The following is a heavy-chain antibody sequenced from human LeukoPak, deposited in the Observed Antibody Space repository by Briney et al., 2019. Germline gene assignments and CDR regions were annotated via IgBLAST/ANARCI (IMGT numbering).Heavy chain of an antibody. J-gene: IGHJ4*02. Sequence: GGSLRLSCAASGFTFSNYGMHWVRQAPGKGLEWVAVISYDGSNKYYADSVKGRFTISRDNSKNTLYLQMNSLRAEDTAVYYCAKDSSSFELDYWGQGTLVTVSS. CDR1: GFTFSNYG. V-gene: IGHV3-30*18. CDR2: ISYDGSNK. CDR3: AKDSSSFELDY. D-gene: IGHD6-6*01.